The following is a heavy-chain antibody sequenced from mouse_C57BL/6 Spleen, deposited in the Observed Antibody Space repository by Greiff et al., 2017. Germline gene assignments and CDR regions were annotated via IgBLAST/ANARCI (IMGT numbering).Heavy chain of an antibody. D-gene: IGHD1-1*01. Sequence: QVHVKQPGAELVRPGSSVKLSCKASGYTFTSYWMHWVKQRPIQGLEWIGNIDPSDSETHYNQKFKDKATLTVDKSSSTAYMQLSSLRSEDSAVYYCARYYYGSSHWYFDVWGTGTTVTVSS. CDR2: IDPSDSET. CDR1: GYTFTSYW. J-gene: IGHJ1*03. V-gene: IGHV1-52*01. CDR3: ARYYYGSSHWYFDV.